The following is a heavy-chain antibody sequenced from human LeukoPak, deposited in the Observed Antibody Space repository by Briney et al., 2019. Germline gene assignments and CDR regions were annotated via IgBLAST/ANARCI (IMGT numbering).Heavy chain of an antibody. Sequence: MSGGSLRLSCAASEFTFSDYYMSWIRQAPGKGLEWVSYISRSGDYTNYADSVKGRFTISRDNAKNSLYLQMNSLRAEDTALYYCTRGTGGSAWGQGTLVTVSS. D-gene: IGHD2-15*01. J-gene: IGHJ5*02. V-gene: IGHV3-11*06. CDR1: EFTFSDYY. CDR3: TRGTGGSA. CDR2: ISRSGDYT.